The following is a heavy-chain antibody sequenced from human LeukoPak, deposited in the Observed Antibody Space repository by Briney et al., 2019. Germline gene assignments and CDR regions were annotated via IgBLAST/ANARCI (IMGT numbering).Heavy chain of an antibody. V-gene: IGHV3-74*01. CDR1: GFTFSSYW. CDR3: ARDGYSFGHDFDY. CDR2: IKGDGSST. Sequence: GGSLRLSCAASGFTFSSYWMHWVRHTPGKGRVWVSRIKGDGSSTSYADSVKGRFTISRDNAKNTLYLQMNSLRAEDTAVYYCARDGYSFGHDFDYWGQGTLVTVSS. J-gene: IGHJ4*02. D-gene: IGHD5-18*01.